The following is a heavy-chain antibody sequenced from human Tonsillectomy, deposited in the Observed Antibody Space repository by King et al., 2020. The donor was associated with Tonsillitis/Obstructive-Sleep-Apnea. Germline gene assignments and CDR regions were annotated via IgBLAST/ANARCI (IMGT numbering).Heavy chain of an antibody. D-gene: IGHD6-19*01. J-gene: IGHJ3*02. V-gene: IGHV3-21*01. CDR2: ISSSSTYI. CDR1: GFTFSTFA. Sequence: VQLVESGGGLVKPGGSLRLSCAASGFTFSTFAMNWVRQAPGKGLEWVSSISSSSTYIYYADSVKGRFTISGDNAMNSLYLQMNSLRAEDTAVYYCARSTYSSGWYYDAFDIWGQGTMVTVSS. CDR3: ARSTYSSGWYYDAFDI.